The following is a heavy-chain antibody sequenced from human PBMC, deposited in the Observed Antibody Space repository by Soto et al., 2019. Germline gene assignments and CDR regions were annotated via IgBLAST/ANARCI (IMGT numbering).Heavy chain of an antibody. CDR2: IYPGDSDT. D-gene: IGHD2-8*01. CDR1: GSTSTSYC. Sequence: WELLKISWKGAGSTSTSYCSRRMPQKPRKGLEWMGIIYPGDSDTRYSPSFQGQVTISADESISTAYLQWSSLKASDTAMYYCXRSGGHGIHHAGLDYWGQGTLVTVSS. J-gene: IGHJ4*02. V-gene: IGHV5-51*01. CDR3: XRSGGHGIHHAGLDY.